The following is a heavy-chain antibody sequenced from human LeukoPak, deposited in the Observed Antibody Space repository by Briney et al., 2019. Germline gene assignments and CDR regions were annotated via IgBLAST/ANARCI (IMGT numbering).Heavy chain of an antibody. Sequence: ASVKVSCKASGYTFTGYYMHWVRQAPGQGLEWMGWINPNSGGTYSAQKFQGWVTMTRDTSISTAYMELSRLTSDDTAVYYYARANALYCSSTTCLFDYWGQGTLVTVSS. CDR2: INPNSGGT. V-gene: IGHV1-2*04. J-gene: IGHJ4*02. CDR1: GYTFTGYY. CDR3: ARANALYCSSTTCLFDY. D-gene: IGHD2-2*01.